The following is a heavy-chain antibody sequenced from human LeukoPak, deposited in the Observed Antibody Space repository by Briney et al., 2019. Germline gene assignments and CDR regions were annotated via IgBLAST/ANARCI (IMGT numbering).Heavy chain of an antibody. CDR2: IYLSGST. V-gene: IGHV4-30-2*01. J-gene: IGHJ4*02. CDR1: GGSISSGGSS. Sequence: PPQSLSLTCVVSGGSISSGGSSWSWIRHPPGKGLEWIGYIYLSGSTYYNPSLKSRVTISVDRSKNQFSLKLSSVTAADTAVYYCARYITMVRGSITPSGFDYWGQGTLVTVSS. D-gene: IGHD3-10*01. CDR3: ARYITMVRGSITPSGFDY.